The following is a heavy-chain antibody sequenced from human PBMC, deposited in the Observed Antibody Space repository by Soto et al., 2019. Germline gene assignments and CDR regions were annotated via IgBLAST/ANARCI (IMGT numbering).Heavy chain of an antibody. J-gene: IGHJ3*02. CDR2: ISAYNGNT. CDR3: ARDRIAAAKSRDAFDI. Sequence: GASVKVSCKASGYTFTSYGISWVRQAPGQGLEWMGWISAYNGNTNYAQKLQGRVTMTTDTSTSTAYMELRSLRSDDTAVYYCARDRIAAAKSRDAFDIWGQGTMVTVSS. CDR1: GYTFTSYG. D-gene: IGHD6-13*01. V-gene: IGHV1-18*01.